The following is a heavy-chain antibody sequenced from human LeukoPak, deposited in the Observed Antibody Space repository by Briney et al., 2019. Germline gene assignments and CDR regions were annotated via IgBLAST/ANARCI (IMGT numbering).Heavy chain of an antibody. V-gene: IGHV4-59*01. CDR1: GGSLTNYY. J-gene: IGHJ4*02. CDR3: ARDRRDGYNYVEY. D-gene: IGHD5-24*01. Sequence: PSETLSLTCIVSGGSLTNYYWSWLRQPPGKGLEWIAYVSFSGITDYNPSLKSRATISVDTSKNQFSLRLSSVTAADTAVYYCARDRRDGYNYVEYGGPGTLGTVSA. CDR2: VSFSGIT.